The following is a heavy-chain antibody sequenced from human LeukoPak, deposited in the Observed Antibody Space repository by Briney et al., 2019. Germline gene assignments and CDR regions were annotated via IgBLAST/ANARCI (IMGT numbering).Heavy chain of an antibody. CDR1: GGSISSSSYY. Sequence: SETLSLTCTVSGGSISSSSYYWGWIRQPPGKGLEWMGSIYYSGSTYYNPSLKSRVTMSVDTSKNQFSLKLSSVTAADTAVYYCAGTYYYDSSGYSKWVYWGQGTLVTVSS. J-gene: IGHJ4*02. CDR3: AGTYYYDSSGYSKWVY. V-gene: IGHV4-39*07. D-gene: IGHD3-22*01. CDR2: IYYSGST.